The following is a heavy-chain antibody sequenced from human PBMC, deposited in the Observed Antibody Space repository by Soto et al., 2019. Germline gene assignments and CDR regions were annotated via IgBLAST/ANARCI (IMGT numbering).Heavy chain of an antibody. Sequence: GGSLRLSCAASGFTFSSYGMHWVRQAPGKGLEWVAVIWYDGSNKYYADSVKGRFTISRDNSKNTLYLQMSSLRAEDTAVYYCARDFSLDISGVATSFDYWGQGTLVTVSS. CDR2: IWYDGSNK. CDR1: GFTFSSYG. V-gene: IGHV3-33*01. J-gene: IGHJ4*02. D-gene: IGHD5-12*01. CDR3: ARDFSLDISGVATSFDY.